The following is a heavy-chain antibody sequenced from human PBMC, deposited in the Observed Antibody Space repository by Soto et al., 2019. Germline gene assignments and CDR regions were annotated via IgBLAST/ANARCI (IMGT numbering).Heavy chain of an antibody. V-gene: IGHV3-7*01. CDR1: GFNFGGYW. CDR3: TCTLTFDY. CDR2: IKQDGSEK. J-gene: IGHJ4*02. Sequence: EVQLVESGGDLVQPGESLRLSCAASGFNFGGYWMNWVRQAPGKGLEWVANIKQDGSEKYYVDSVKGRFTISRDNAKNSLLLKMNSLRAEDTAVYYCTCTLTFDYWGQGTLVSVSS.